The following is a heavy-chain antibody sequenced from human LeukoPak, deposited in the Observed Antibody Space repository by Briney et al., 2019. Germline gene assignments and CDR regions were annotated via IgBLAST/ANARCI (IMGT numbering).Heavy chain of an antibody. CDR1: GGTFSSYA. CDR3: ARDPTQGYYDFWSGYYKGWFDP. Sequence: SVKVSCXASGGTFSSYAISWVRQALGQGLEWMGGIIPIFGTANYAQKFQGRVTITTDESASTAYMELSSLRSEDTAVYYCARDPTQGYYDFWSGYYKGWFDPWGQGTLVTVSS. J-gene: IGHJ5*02. CDR2: IIPIFGTA. V-gene: IGHV1-69*05. D-gene: IGHD3-3*01.